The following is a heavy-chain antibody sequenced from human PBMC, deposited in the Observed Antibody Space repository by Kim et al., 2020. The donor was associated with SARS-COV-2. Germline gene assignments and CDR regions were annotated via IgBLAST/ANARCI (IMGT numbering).Heavy chain of an antibody. CDR1: GFTFSSYA. Sequence: GGSLRLSCAASGFTFSSYAMHWVRQAPGKGLEYVSAISSNGGSTYYANSVKGRFTISRDNSKNTLYLQMGSLRAEDMAVYYCAARPDYYDSSGYYGEDAFDIWGQGTMVTVSS. CDR3: AARPDYYDSSGYYGEDAFDI. V-gene: IGHV3-64*01. D-gene: IGHD3-22*01. J-gene: IGHJ3*02. CDR2: ISSNGGST.